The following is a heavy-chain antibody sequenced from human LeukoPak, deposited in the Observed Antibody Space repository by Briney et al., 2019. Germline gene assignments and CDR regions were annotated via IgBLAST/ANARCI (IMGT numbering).Heavy chain of an antibody. Sequence: PSETLSLTCTVSGGSISSYYWSWIRQPPVKGLEWIGYIYYSGSTNYNPSLKSRVTISVDTSKNQFSLKLSSVTSADTAVYYCARDEMNGFLDYWGQGTLVTVSS. V-gene: IGHV4-59*01. J-gene: IGHJ4*02. CDR3: ARDEMNGFLDY. D-gene: IGHD3-3*01. CDR1: GGSISSYY. CDR2: IYYSGST.